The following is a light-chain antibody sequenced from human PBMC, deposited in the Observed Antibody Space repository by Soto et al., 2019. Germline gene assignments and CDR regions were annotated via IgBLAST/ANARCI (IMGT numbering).Light chain of an antibody. Sequence: DIQMTQSPSTLSASVGDRVTITCRASQSISSWLAWYQQKPGEAPQLLIYRASILESGVPSRFSGSGSGTEFTLTISSLQPDDFSTYYFQRYNWYPYSFGQGTNLDIK. CDR3: QRYNWYPYS. J-gene: IGKJ2*03. V-gene: IGKV1-5*03. CDR1: QSISSW. CDR2: RAS.